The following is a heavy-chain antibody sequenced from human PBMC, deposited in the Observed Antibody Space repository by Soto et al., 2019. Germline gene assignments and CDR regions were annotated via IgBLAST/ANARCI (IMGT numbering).Heavy chain of an antibody. D-gene: IGHD2-2*03. J-gene: IGHJ3*02. CDR2: ISSSGSTI. Sequence: GGSLRLSCAASGFTFSSYEMNWVRQAPGKGLERVSYISSSGSTIYYADSVKGRFTISRDNAKNSLYLQMNSLRAEDTAVYYCARSSPSGYCSSTSCWVGAFDIWGQGTMVTVSS. CDR1: GFTFSSYE. V-gene: IGHV3-48*03. CDR3: ARSSPSGYCSSTSCWVGAFDI.